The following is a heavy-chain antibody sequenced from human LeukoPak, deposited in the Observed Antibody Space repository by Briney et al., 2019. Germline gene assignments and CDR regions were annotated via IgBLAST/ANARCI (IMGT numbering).Heavy chain of an antibody. CDR2: ISYDGSNK. V-gene: IGHV3-30*01. CDR1: GFTFSSYA. Sequence: PGGSLRLSCAASGFTFSSYAMHWVRQAPGKGLEWVAVISYDGSNKYYADSVKGRFTISRDNSKNTLYLQMNSLRAEDTAVYYCARDSRDGYYDSSGYYYYYYMDVWGKGTTVTVSS. J-gene: IGHJ6*03. D-gene: IGHD3-22*01. CDR3: ARDSRDGYYDSSGYYYYYYMDV.